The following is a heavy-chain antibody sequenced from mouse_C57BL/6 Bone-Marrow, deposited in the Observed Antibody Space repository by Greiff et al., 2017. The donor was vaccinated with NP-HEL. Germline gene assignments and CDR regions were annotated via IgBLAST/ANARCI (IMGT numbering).Heavy chain of an antibody. CDR2: ISYDGSN. Sequence: EVKLMESGPGLVKPSQSLSLTCSVTGYSITSGYYWNWIRQFPGNKLEWMGYISYDGSNNYNPSLKNRISITRDTSKNQFFLKLNSVTTEDTATYYCARGDYGSRPHWYFDVWGTGTTVTVSS. V-gene: IGHV3-6*01. CDR1: GYSITSGYY. J-gene: IGHJ1*03. D-gene: IGHD1-1*01. CDR3: ARGDYGSRPHWYFDV.